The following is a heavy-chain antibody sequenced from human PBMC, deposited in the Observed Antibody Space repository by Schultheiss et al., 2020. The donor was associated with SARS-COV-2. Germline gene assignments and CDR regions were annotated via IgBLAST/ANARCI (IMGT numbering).Heavy chain of an antibody. Sequence: GGSLRLSCAASGFTFDDYAMHWVRQAPGKGLEWMAVISYDGSNKYYVDSVKGRFTISRDNSKNTLYLQMNSLRAEDTAVYYCARVSGGRWELPTNWFDPWGQGTLVTVSS. V-gene: IGHV3-33*08. CDR1: GFTFDDYA. CDR2: ISYDGSNK. CDR3: ARVSGGRWELPTNWFDP. J-gene: IGHJ5*02. D-gene: IGHD1-26*01.